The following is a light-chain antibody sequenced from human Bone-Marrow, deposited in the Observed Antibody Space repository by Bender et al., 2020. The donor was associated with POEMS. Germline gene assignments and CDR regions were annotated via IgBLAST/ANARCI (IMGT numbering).Light chain of an antibody. J-gene: IGLJ1*01. V-gene: IGLV2-8*01. Sequence: QSALTQPPSASGSPGQSITISCTGTSSDIGGYDYVSWYQQHPGKAPKLMIYDVNSRPSGVSDRFSGSKSGNTASLTVSGLQAEDEADYYCNSYAAGNFYVFGSGTSVPVL. CDR1: SSDIGGYDY. CDR3: NSYAAGNFYV. CDR2: DVN.